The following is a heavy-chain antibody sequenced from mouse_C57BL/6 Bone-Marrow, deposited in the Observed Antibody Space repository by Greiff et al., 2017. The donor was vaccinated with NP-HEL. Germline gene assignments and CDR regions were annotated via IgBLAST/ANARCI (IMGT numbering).Heavy chain of an antibody. J-gene: IGHJ3*01. CDR1: GFTFSDYY. D-gene: IGHD1-1*01. CDR3: ARQRYYGSSYGWFAY. V-gene: IGHV5-12*01. Sequence: EVKLVESGGGLVQPGGSLKLSCAASGFTFSDYYMYWVRQTPEKRLEWVAYISNGGGSTYYPDTVKGRFTISSDTAKNTLYLQMSRLKSEDTAMYYCARQRYYGSSYGWFAYWGQGTLVTVSA. CDR2: ISNGGGST.